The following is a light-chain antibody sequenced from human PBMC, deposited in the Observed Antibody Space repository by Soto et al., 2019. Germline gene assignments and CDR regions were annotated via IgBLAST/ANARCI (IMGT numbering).Light chain of an antibody. Sequence: IVMTQSPATLSVSPGERATLSCTASQSVGGNLAWYQQRPGQAPRLLIFDASTRATGIPARFSGSGSGTEFTLSISSLQSEDFAVYYCQQSNDWRSITFGQGTRLEIK. J-gene: IGKJ5*01. CDR2: DAS. V-gene: IGKV3-15*01. CDR1: QSVGGN. CDR3: QQSNDWRSIT.